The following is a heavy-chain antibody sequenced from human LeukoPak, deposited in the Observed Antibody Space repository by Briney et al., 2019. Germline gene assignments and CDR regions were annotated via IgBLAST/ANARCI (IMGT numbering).Heavy chain of an antibody. J-gene: IGHJ4*02. CDR2: IKQDGSEK. Sequence: SGGSLRLSCEGSGFTFRTYWMTWVRQAPGKGLEWVANIKQDGSEKYYVDSVKGRFTIPRDNAQNSLYLQMNSLRAEDTAVYYCARPRDSGWSKTWDYWGQGTLVTVSS. V-gene: IGHV3-7*03. D-gene: IGHD6-13*01. CDR1: GFTFRTYW. CDR3: ARPRDSGWSKTWDY.